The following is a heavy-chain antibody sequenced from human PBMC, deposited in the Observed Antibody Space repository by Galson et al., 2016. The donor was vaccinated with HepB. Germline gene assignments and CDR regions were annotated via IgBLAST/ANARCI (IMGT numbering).Heavy chain of an antibody. CDR2: INGDGSST. CDR3: TRDPPHFWGLEFDY. V-gene: IGHV3-74*01. CDR1: GFTFSSYW. D-gene: IGHD3-16*01. Sequence: SLRLSCAASGFTFSSYWMYWVRQAPGKGLMWVSRINGDGSSTNYADSVKGRFTISRDNAKNTLYLQMNSLRAEDTAVYYCTRDPPHFWGLEFDYWGQGTLVTVSS. J-gene: IGHJ4*02.